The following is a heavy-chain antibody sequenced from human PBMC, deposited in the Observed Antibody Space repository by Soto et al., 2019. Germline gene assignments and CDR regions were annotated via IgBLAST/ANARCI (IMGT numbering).Heavy chain of an antibody. CDR1: GFIFSSA. V-gene: IGHV3-30-3*01. J-gene: IGHJ4*02. CDR2: ISYDGTNE. CDR3: ARDLGYCTSTRCYSSQGPLDY. D-gene: IGHD2-2*01. Sequence: QVQLVESGGGVVQPGTSLRLSCAVSGFIFSSALHWVRQAPGKGLEWVAVISYDGTNENYSDSVKGRFTISRDNSKNRLYLQMNGLGPDDTAVYYCARDLGYCTSTRCYSSQGPLDYWGQGTLVTVSS.